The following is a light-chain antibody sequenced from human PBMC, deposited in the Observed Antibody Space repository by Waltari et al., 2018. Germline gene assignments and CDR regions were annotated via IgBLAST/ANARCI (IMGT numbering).Light chain of an antibody. CDR3: CSYAGGTAYV. CDR1: SSAIGTYNF. Sequence: SALTQPASVSGSPGQSITISCTGTSSAIGTYNFVPWYQEYPGKAPKLIIYEATKRPSGVSDRFSASKSGNTASLTISGLQADDEADYSCCSYAGGTAYVFGTGTRVTVL. J-gene: IGLJ1*01. CDR2: EAT. V-gene: IGLV2-23*01.